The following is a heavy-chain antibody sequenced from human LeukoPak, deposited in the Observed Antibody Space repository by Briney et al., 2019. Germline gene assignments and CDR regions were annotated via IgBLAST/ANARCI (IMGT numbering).Heavy chain of an antibody. V-gene: IGHV1-69*05. Sequence: SVKVSCKASGYTFTGYYMHWVRQAPGQGLEWMGRIIPIFGTANYAQKFQGRVTITTDESTSTAYMELSSLRSEDTAVYYCASLDISNWFDPWGQGTLVTVSS. J-gene: IGHJ5*02. CDR2: IIPIFGTA. CDR3: ASLDISNWFDP. D-gene: IGHD2-2*03. CDR1: GYTFTGYY.